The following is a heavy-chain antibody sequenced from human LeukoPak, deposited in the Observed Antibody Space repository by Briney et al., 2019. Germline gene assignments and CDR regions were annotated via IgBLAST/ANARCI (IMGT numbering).Heavy chain of an antibody. V-gene: IGHV3-48*01. D-gene: IGHD5-12*01. Sequence: PGGSLRLSCAAPGFTFSSYSMNWVRQAPGKGLEWVSYISSSSSTIYYADSVKGRFTISRDNSKNTLYLQMNSLRAEDTAVYYCARDPDIGQGYILWGRGTLVTVSS. J-gene: IGHJ2*01. CDR1: GFTFSSYS. CDR2: ISSSSSTI. CDR3: ARDPDIGQGYIL.